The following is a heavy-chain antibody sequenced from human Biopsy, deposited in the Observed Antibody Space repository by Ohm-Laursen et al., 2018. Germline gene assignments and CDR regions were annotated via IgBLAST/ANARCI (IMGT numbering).Heavy chain of an antibody. Sequence: GASVKVSCKSSGYTFTDYSLHWVRQAPGQGLEWMGWVNPNSGATNYAQKFQGRVTMTSDTSISTAYIELRRLISDDTAVYFCARDRMVTIITLVRADTFDTWGQGTLVSVSS. CDR3: ARDRMVTIITLVRADTFDT. V-gene: IGHV1-2*02. D-gene: IGHD3-10*01. CDR2: VNPNSGAT. CDR1: GYTFTDYS. J-gene: IGHJ3*02.